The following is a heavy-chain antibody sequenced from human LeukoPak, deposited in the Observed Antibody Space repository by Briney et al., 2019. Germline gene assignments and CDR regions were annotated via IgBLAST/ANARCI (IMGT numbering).Heavy chain of an antibody. CDR3: AKIAATDPIDF. CDR2: LTGSGRDT. D-gene: IGHD6-13*01. Sequence: GGSLRLSCAASGFTLNIYAMNWVPQAQGKGLDWVSSLTGSGRDTYYTDSVKGRFTISRDNSKNTLYLQMNSLRPDDTAVYYCAKIAATDPIDFWGQGTLVTVSS. J-gene: IGHJ4*02. V-gene: IGHV3-23*01. CDR1: GFTLNIYA.